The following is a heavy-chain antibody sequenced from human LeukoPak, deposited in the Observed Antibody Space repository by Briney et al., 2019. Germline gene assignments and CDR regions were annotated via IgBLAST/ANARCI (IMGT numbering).Heavy chain of an antibody. Sequence: GGSLRLSCAASGFTFDDYAMHWVRQAPGKGLEWVSLISWGGGSTYYADSVKGRFPISRDNSKNSLYLQMNSLRAEDTALYYCAKDAAYSSGWYRSYYYYYMDVWGKGTTVTVSS. CDR2: ISWGGGST. V-gene: IGHV3-43D*03. CDR3: AKDAAYSSGWYRSYYYYYMDV. D-gene: IGHD6-19*01. J-gene: IGHJ6*03. CDR1: GFTFDDYA.